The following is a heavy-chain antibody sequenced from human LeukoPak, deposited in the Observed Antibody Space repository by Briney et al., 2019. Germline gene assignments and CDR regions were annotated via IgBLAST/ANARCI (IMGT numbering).Heavy chain of an antibody. CDR2: FSGSGGDT. CDR3: AKPGYNRFDY. Sequence: GGSPRLSCAASGFTLSSYAMSWVRQAPGKGLEWVSAFSGSGGDTYYADSVKGRFTISRDNSKNTLYLQMNSLRAEDTAVYYCAKPGYNRFDYWGQGTLVTVSS. V-gene: IGHV3-23*01. D-gene: IGHD5-24*01. CDR1: GFTLSSYA. J-gene: IGHJ4*02.